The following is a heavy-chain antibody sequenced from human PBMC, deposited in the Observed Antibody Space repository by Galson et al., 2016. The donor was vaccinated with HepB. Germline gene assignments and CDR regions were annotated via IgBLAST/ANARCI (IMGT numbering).Heavy chain of an antibody. Sequence: SLRLSCAASGFTFSSYDMSWVRQAPGKGLEWVSAIRGSGGSTFYADSVKGRFTISRDNSMNTLYLQMNSLRAEDTAVYYCAKIGQRTPHPDYWGQGTLVTVPS. CDR1: GFTFSSYD. V-gene: IGHV3-23*01. J-gene: IGHJ4*02. CDR2: IRGSGGST. CDR3: AKIGQRTPHPDY.